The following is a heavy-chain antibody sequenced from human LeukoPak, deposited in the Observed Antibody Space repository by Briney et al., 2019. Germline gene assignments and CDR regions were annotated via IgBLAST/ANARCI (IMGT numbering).Heavy chain of an antibody. V-gene: IGHV1-2*02. D-gene: IGHD3-10*01. CDR1: GYTFTGYY. CDR3: ARNPPAKGSGSYYTSRYYFDY. Sequence: GASVKLSCKASGYTFTGYYMHWVRQAPGQGLEWMGWINPNSGGTNYAQKFQGRVTMTRDTSISTAYMELSRLRSDDTAVYYCARNPPAKGSGSYYTSRYYFDYWGQGTLVTVSS. J-gene: IGHJ4*02. CDR2: INPNSGGT.